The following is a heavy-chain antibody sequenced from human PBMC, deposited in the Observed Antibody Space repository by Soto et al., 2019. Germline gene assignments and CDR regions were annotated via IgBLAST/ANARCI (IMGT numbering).Heavy chain of an antibody. V-gene: IGHV1-3*01. J-gene: IGHJ3*02. CDR3: AIDRRLLWFGELFNAFDI. CDR2: INAGNGNT. CDR1: GYTFTSHA. Sequence: ASVKVSCKASGYTFTSHAMHWVRQAPGQRLEWMGWINAGNGNTKYSQKFQGRVTITRDTSASTAYMELSSLRSEDTAVYYFAIDRRLLWFGELFNAFDIWGQGTMVTVSS. D-gene: IGHD3-10*01.